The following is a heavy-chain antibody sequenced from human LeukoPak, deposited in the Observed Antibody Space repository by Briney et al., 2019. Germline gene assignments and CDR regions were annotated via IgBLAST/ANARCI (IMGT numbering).Heavy chain of an antibody. D-gene: IGHD1-26*01. Sequence: GGSLRLSCAASGFTFDGYAMHWVRQAPGKGLEWVSGISWNSGSIGYADSVKGRFTISRDNAKNSLYLQMNSLRAEDTALYYCAKDEAGATGLFYYGMDVWGQGTTVTVSS. CDR2: ISWNSGSI. CDR1: GFTFDGYA. V-gene: IGHV3-9*01. J-gene: IGHJ6*02. CDR3: AKDEAGATGLFYYGMDV.